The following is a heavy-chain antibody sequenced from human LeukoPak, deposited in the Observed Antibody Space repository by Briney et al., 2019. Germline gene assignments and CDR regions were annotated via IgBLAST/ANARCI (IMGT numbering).Heavy chain of an antibody. CDR1: GFTFSSYW. Sequence: PGGSLRLSCAASGFTFSSYWMSWVRQAPGKGLEWVAVIWYDGSNKYYADSVKGRFTISRDNSKNTLYLQMNSLRAEDTAVYYCARERTPVAFDIWGQGTMVTVSS. CDR3: ARERTPVAFDI. CDR2: IWYDGSNK. D-gene: IGHD2-2*01. V-gene: IGHV3-33*08. J-gene: IGHJ3*02.